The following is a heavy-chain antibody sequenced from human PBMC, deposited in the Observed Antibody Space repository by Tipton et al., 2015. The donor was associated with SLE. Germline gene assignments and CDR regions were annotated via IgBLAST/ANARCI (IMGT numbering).Heavy chain of an antibody. J-gene: IGHJ4*02. CDR1: GFTFNNYW. CDR2: VTWKGETT. V-gene: IGHV3-20*04. Sequence: SLRLSCVASGFTFNNYWMNWVRQVPGKGLEWVSGVTWKGETTGYADSVRGRFTITRDNAKNSLFLQMNSLKVEDTALYFCARDHIAVSGTSLDHWGQGILVTVSS. CDR3: ARDHIAVSGTSLDH. D-gene: IGHD6-19*01.